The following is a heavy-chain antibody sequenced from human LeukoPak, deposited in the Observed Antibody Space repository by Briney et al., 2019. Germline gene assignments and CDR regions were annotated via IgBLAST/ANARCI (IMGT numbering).Heavy chain of an antibody. V-gene: IGHV4-34*01. J-gene: IGHJ2*01. D-gene: IGHD5-18*01. CDR2: INHSGST. CDR1: GGSFSGYY. Sequence: SETLSLTCAVYGGSFSGYYWSWIRQPPRKGLEWIAEINHSGSTNYNPSLKSRVTISVDTSKNQFSLKLTSVTAADTAVYYCARGVYNYGSDCYFNLWGRGTLVTVSS. CDR3: ARGVYNYGSDCYFNL.